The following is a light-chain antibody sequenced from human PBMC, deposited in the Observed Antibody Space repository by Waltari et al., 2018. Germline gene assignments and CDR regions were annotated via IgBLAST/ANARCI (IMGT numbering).Light chain of an antibody. J-gene: IGKJ4*01. V-gene: IGKV1-39*01. Sequence: DIQMTQSPSSLSASVGDRVTITCRASQSISSYLNWYQQKPGKAPKLLIYAASSLQSGVPSRFSGSGSGTDFTLTISRLQPEDFATYYCQQSYSTLRSTFGGGTKVEIK. CDR3: QQSYSTLRST. CDR2: AAS. CDR1: QSISSY.